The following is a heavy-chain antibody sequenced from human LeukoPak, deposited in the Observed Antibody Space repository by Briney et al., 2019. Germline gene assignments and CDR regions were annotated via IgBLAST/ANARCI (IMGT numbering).Heavy chain of an antibody. D-gene: IGHD5-12*01. CDR1: GGSISSSSYY. CDR2: IYYSGST. CDR3: ARDDSGYDYGYYFDY. J-gene: IGHJ4*02. V-gene: IGHV4-39*02. Sequence: PSETLSLTCTVSGGSISSSSYYWGWIRQPPGKGLEWIGSIYYSGSTYYNPSLKSRVTISVDTSKNQFSLKLSSVTAADTAVYYCARDDSGYDYGYYFDYWGQGTLVTVSS.